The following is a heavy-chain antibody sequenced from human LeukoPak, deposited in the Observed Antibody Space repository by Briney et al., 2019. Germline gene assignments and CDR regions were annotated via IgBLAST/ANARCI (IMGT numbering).Heavy chain of an antibody. V-gene: IGHV1-2*02. J-gene: IGHJ4*02. CDR2: INPNSGGT. CDR3: ARGGGLRYFDWSSPYYFDY. CDR1: RYTSTVDY. Sequence: ASVYASRKASRYTSTVDYTRWVRQAPQQGREWMGWINPNSGGTNYTQKFQVRVTKTRDTSISTAYMELIRLRSDDTAVYYCARGGGLRYFDWSSPYYFDYWGQGTLVTVSS. D-gene: IGHD3-9*01.